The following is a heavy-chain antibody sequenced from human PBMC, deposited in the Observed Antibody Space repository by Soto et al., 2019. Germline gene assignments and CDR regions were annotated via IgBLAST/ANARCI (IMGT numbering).Heavy chain of an antibody. CDR1: GGSFSGYY. V-gene: IGHV4-34*01. CDR2: INHSGST. CDR3: GRDIPDCSTSCYTQYNWFDP. D-gene: IGHD2-2*02. Sequence: SETLSLTCAVYGGSFSGYYWSWIRQPPGKGLEWIGEINHSGSTNYNPSLKSRVTISVDTSKNQFSLKLSSVTAADTPVYYCGRDIPDCSTSCYTQYNWFDPWGQGTLVTVSS. J-gene: IGHJ5*02.